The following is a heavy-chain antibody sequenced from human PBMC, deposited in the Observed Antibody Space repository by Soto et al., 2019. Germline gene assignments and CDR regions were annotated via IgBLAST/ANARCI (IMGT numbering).Heavy chain of an antibody. Sequence: QLQLVQSGPEVKEPGASVKVSCKASGYTLTDHGISWVRQAPGQGLERMGWITPYNANTRYGAKVQCRVNMTTYTTITVYMELTGLTSDDTAVYYCARDWTSPSGVSTSCPRGGWFDPWGQGTMLTVSS. CDR3: ARDWTSPSGVSTSCPRGGWFDP. CDR2: ITPYNANT. V-gene: IGHV1-18*04. D-gene: IGHD2-2*01. J-gene: IGHJ5*02. CDR1: GYTLTDHG.